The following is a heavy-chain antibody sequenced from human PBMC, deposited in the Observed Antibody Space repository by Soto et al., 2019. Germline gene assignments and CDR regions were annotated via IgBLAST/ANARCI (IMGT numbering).Heavy chain of an antibody. CDR1: GGSISSYY. J-gene: IGHJ6*03. CDR3: AIADFWSGSIPMDV. V-gene: IGHV4-59*08. CDR2: IYYSGST. D-gene: IGHD3-3*01. Sequence: SETLSLTCTVSGGSISSYYWSWIRQPPGKGLEWIGYIYYSGSTNYNPSLKSRVTISVDTSKNQFSLKLSSVTAADTAVYYCAIADFWSGSIPMDVCGKGTTVTVSS.